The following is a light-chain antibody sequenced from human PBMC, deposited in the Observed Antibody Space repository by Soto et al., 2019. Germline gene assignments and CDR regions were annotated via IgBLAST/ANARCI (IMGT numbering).Light chain of an antibody. CDR3: QQRYSTPQT. J-gene: IGKJ1*01. CDR1: QSISSY. V-gene: IGKV1-39*01. Sequence: DIQMTQSQSSLSASVGDRVNITCRSIQSISSYLNWYQKKTGKAPKLLIYAASSLQSGVPSRFSGSGSGTDFTLTIRSLQTEDCATYDGQQRYSTPQTFGQGTKLDI. CDR2: AAS.